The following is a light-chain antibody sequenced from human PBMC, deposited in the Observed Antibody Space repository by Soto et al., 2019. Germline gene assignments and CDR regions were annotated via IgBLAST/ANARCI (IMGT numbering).Light chain of an antibody. Sequence: QSVLTQPPSASGTPGQRVTISCSGSSSNIGSNTVNWYQQLPGTAPKLLMYSNHQRPSGVPDRFSGSKSGTSASLAINGLQSEDEADYYCSSYAGTSILYVFGGGTKVTVL. J-gene: IGLJ1*01. CDR3: SSYAGTSILYV. V-gene: IGLV1-44*01. CDR1: SSNIGSNT. CDR2: SNH.